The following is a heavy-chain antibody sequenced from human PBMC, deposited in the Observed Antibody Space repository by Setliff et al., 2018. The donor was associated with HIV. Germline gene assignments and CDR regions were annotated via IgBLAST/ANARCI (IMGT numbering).Heavy chain of an antibody. CDR1: GFTFKNYW. CDR3: ARNPQLDY. CDR2: INRTGLTK. Sequence: GGSLRLSCAASGFTFKNYWMYWVRQPPGKGLQWVSRINRTGLTKDYADSVKGRFSISRDTATSTLYLHMTGLTAEATGVYYFARNPQLDYWGQGTLVTVSS. J-gene: IGHJ4*02. V-gene: IGHV3-74*01.